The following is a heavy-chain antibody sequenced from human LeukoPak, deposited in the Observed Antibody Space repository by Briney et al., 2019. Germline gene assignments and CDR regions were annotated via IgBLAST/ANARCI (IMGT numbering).Heavy chain of an antibody. D-gene: IGHD3-22*01. CDR3: AKGSYYDSSGSFYFDY. V-gene: IGHV3-23*01. CDR1: GFTFSTYT. Sequence: GGSLRLSCAASGFTFSTYTMYWVRHPPGKGLEWVSGISGSGDNTYYADSVKGRFTISRDNSKNTLYVQVNSLGTEDTAAYYCAKGSYYDSSGSFYFDYWGQGTLVTVSS. CDR2: ISGSGDNT. J-gene: IGHJ4*02.